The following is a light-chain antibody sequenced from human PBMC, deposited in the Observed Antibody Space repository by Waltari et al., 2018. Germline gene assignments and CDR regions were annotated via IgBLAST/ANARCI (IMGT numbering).Light chain of an antibody. CDR3: AAWDNSLSAWV. CDR2: GHR. V-gene: IGLV1-47*01. Sequence: QSVLTQPPSASGTPGQGVTISCSGSRPHPGSNPFYWYQPPPRTAPQLLIYGHRQRPSGVPDRLSGSKSGTSASLAMSGLRSEDEADYYCAAWDNSLSAWVFGGGTKLTVL. CDR1: RPHPGSNP. J-gene: IGLJ3*02.